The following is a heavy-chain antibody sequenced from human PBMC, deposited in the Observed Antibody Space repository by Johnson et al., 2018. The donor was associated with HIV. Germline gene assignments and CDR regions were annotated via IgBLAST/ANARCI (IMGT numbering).Heavy chain of an antibody. CDR1: GFTFSSYA. D-gene: IGHD3-3*01. V-gene: IGHV3-64*01. CDR3: TRERVQDKSGLYAFDI. CDR2: ISANGGNT. J-gene: IGHJ3*02. Sequence: VQLVESGGGLVQPGGSLRLSCAASGFTFSSYAMHWVRQAPRKGLEYVAAISANGGNTYYANSVKDRLTIYRDNANNTLYLQMGRLRTEDKAVYYCTRERVQDKSGLYAFDIWGQGTMVTVSS.